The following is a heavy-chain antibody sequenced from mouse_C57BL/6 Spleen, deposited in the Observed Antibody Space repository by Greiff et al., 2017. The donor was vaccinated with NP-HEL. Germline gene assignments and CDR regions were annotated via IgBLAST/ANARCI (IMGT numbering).Heavy chain of an antibody. D-gene: IGHD3-2*02. J-gene: IGHJ3*01. CDR1: GFTFSDYG. Sequence: EVNLVESGGGLVKPGGSLKLSCAASGFTFSDYGMHWVRQAPEKGLEWVAYISSGSSTIYYADTVKGRFTISRDNAKNSLFLQMTSLRSEDTAMYYCAREGAQAKWFAYWGQGTLVTVSA. CDR3: AREGAQAKWFAY. V-gene: IGHV5-17*01. CDR2: ISSGSSTI.